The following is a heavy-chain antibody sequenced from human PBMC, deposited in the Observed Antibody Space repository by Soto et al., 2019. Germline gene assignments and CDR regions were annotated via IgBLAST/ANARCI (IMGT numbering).Heavy chain of an antibody. V-gene: IGHV3-21*01. CDR2: ISSSSSYI. CDR3: ARGPDFCNWNYSGAFDI. CDR1: GFTFSSYS. D-gene: IGHD1-7*01. Sequence: GGSLRLSCAASGFTFSSYSMNWVRQAPGKGLEWVSSISSSSSYIYYADSVKGRFTISRDNAKNSLYLQMNSLRAEPTAVYYCARGPDFCNWNYSGAFDIWGQGTMVTVSS. J-gene: IGHJ3*02.